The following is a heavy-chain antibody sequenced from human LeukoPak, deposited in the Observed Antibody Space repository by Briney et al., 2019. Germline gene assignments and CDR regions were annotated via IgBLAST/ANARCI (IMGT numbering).Heavy chain of an antibody. CDR3: ARRSPQRHFDY. V-gene: IGHV4-59*01. Sequence: KPSETLSLTCTVSGGSISSYYWSWIRQPPGKGLEWIGYIYYSGSTNYNPSLKSRVTIPVDTSKNQFSLKLSSVTAADTAVYYCARRSPQRHFDYWGQGTLVTVSS. CDR1: GGSISSYY. CDR2: IYYSGST. D-gene: IGHD1-1*01. J-gene: IGHJ4*02.